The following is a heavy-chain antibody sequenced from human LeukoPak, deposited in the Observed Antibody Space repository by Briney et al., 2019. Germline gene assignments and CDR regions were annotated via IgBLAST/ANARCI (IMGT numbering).Heavy chain of an antibody. CDR2: IYYSGST. Sequence: PSETLSLTCTVSGGSISSYFWSWIRQPPGKGLEWIGYIYYSGSTNYNPSLKSRVTISVDTSKNQFSLKLSSVTAADTAVYFCARHGASGSYLYYFDYWGQGTLVTVSS. CDR3: ARHGASGSYLYYFDY. V-gene: IGHV4-59*08. J-gene: IGHJ4*02. D-gene: IGHD1-26*01. CDR1: GGSISSYF.